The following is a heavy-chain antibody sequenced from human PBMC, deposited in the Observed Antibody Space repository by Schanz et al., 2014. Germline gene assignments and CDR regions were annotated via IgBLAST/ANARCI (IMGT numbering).Heavy chain of an antibody. CDR2: INPSGGST. V-gene: IGHV1-46*02. J-gene: IGHJ3*01. CDR3: ARGIPYCSSTSCSGLDAYDV. D-gene: IGHD2-2*01. CDR1: GYSLNELS. Sequence: QVQLVQSGAEVKKPGASVKVSCKVSGYSLNELSMHWVRQAPGQGLEWMGIINPSGGSTSYAQKFQGRVTMTRDTSTSTVYMELSSLRSEDTAVYYCARGIPYCSSTSCSGLDAYDVWGQGTLGTVSS.